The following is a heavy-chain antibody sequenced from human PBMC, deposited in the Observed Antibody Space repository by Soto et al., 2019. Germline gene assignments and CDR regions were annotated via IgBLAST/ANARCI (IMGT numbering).Heavy chain of an antibody. CDR2: INAGNGNT. J-gene: IGHJ4*02. D-gene: IGHD1-26*01. CDR3: ARGVPNSGGPRCYFDY. Sequence: GASVKVSCKASVYTLTSYAIHWVRQAHGQRLEWMGWINAGNGNTKYSQKFQGRVTITRDTSASTAYMELSSLRSEDTAVYYCARGVPNSGGPRCYFDYWGQGTLVTVSS. CDR1: VYTLTSYA. V-gene: IGHV1-3*01.